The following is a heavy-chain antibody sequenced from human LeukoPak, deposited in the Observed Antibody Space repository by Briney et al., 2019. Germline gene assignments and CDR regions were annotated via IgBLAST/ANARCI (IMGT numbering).Heavy chain of an antibody. J-gene: IGHJ3*02. CDR3: ATGIGDYGDYVDAFDI. D-gene: IGHD4-17*01. V-gene: IGHV1-24*01. CDR1: GYTLTELS. CDR2: FDPEDGET. Sequence: ASVKVSCKVSGYTLTELSMHWVRQAPGKGLEWMGGFDPEDGETIYAQKFQGRVTMTEDTSTDTAYMELSSLRSEDTAVYYCATGIGDYGDYVDAFDIWGQGTMVTVSS.